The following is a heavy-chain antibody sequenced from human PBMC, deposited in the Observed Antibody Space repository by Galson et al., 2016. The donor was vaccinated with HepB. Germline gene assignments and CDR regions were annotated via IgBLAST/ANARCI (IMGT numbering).Heavy chain of an antibody. D-gene: IGHD6-13*01. CDR1: GFTVSSKY. V-gene: IGHV3-53*01. CDR3: ASKPPAGTNEVT. CDR2: IYSGGSA. J-gene: IGHJ5*02. Sequence: SLRLSCAASGFTVSSKYMSWVRQAPGKGLEWVSVIYSGGSAYYADSVKGRFTISRDNSKNTLYLQMNSLGAEDTAVYYCASKPPAGTNEVTWGQGTLVTASS.